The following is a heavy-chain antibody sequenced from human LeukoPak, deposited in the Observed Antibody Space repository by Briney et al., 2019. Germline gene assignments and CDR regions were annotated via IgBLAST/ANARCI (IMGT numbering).Heavy chain of an antibody. CDR3: ARDRCSISSGEA. CDR2: IYYSGST. V-gene: IGHV4-59*01. J-gene: IGHJ5*02. Sequence: SETLSLTCSVSSGSISNYHWSWLRQPPGKGLEWIGYIYYSGSTSYNPSLKSRVTISVDTSKNQFSLRLSSVTAADTAVYYCARDRCSISSGEAWGQGTLVTVSS. CDR1: SGSISNYH. D-gene: IGHD6-6*01.